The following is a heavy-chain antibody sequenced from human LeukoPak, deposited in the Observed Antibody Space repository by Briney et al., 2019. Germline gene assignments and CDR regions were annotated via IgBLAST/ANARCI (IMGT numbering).Heavy chain of an antibody. CDR1: GFTLSTFS. J-gene: IGHJ4*02. Sequence: GGSLRLSCAASGFTLSTFSLNWVRQAPGQGLEWLSSIGTSPSEIYYADSVKGRFTISRDNAKNSLYLQMISLRAEDTAFYYCASSRTERGYSFGYGYWGQGTLVTVSS. CDR3: ASSRTERGYSFGYGY. CDR2: IGTSPSEI. D-gene: IGHD5-18*01. V-gene: IGHV3-21*01.